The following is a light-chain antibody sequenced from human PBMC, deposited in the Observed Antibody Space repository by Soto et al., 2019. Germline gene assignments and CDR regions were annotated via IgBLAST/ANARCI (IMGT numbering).Light chain of an antibody. Sequence: EIVLTQSPGTLSLSPGDRATLSCRASQSVSDSYLAWYQRKPGQAPRLLIYGASNRATDIPGRFSGSGSGTDVTLTITRLEPEDFAVYYCQQYGSSPPTFGRGTKVEIK. V-gene: IGKV3-20*01. CDR1: QSVSDSY. CDR2: GAS. CDR3: QQYGSSPPT. J-gene: IGKJ1*01.